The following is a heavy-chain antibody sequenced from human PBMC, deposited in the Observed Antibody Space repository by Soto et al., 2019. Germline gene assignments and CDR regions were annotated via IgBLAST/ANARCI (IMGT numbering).Heavy chain of an antibody. CDR3: ARESVVVVAAKYYYYGMDV. Sequence: GGSLRLSCAASGFTVSSNYMSWVRQAPGKGLEWVSVIYSGGSTYYADSVKGRFTIARDNSKNTLYLQMNSLRAEDTAVYYCARESVVVVAAKYYYYGMDVWGQGTTVTVSS. CDR2: IYSGGST. CDR1: GFTVSSNY. V-gene: IGHV3-66*01. J-gene: IGHJ6*02. D-gene: IGHD2-15*01.